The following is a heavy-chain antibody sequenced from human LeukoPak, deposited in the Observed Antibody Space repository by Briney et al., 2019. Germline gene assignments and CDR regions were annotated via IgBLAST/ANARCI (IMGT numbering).Heavy chain of an antibody. CDR1: GGSISSYY. J-gene: IGHJ3*02. CDR2: IYTSGST. V-gene: IGHV4-4*07. CDR3: ASNGDYWDAFDI. Sequence: SETLSLTCTVSGGSISSYYWSWIWQPAGKGLEWIGRIYTSGSTNYNPSLKSRVTMSVDTSKNQFSLKLSSVTAADTAVYYCASNGDYWDAFDIWGQGTMVTVSS. D-gene: IGHD4-17*01.